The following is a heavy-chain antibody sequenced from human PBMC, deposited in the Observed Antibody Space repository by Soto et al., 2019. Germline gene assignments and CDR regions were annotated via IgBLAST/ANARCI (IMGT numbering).Heavy chain of an antibody. D-gene: IGHD1-1*01. V-gene: IGHV3-33*01. CDR3: ARDFYTTVSDAFDI. CDR1: GFTFSSYG. CDR2: IWYDGSNK. Sequence: QVQLVESGGGVVQPGRSLRLSCAASGFTFSSYGMHWVRQAPGKGLEWVAVIWYDGSNKYYADSVKGRFTISRDNSKNTLYLQMNSLRAEDTAVYYCARDFYTTVSDAFDIWGQGTMVTVSS. J-gene: IGHJ3*02.